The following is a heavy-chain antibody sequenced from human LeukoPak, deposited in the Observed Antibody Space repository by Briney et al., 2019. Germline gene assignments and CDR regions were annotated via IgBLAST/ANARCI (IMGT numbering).Heavy chain of an antibody. CDR3: ARTRGNDFDY. V-gene: IGHV3-66*01. CDR1: GFTVSSSS. CDR2: ISSDGNT. Sequence: GGSLRLSCAASGFTVSSSSMNWVRLGPGKGLEWVSVISSDGNTYYADSVKGRFTISRDNSRNTLSLQMHGLRAEDTAVYYCARTRGNDFDYWGQGTLVTVSS. J-gene: IGHJ4*02. D-gene: IGHD1-1*01.